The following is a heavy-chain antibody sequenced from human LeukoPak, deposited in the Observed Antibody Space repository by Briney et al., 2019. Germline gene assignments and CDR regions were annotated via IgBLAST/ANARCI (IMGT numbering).Heavy chain of an antibody. J-gene: IGHJ4*02. CDR1: GFTFSNYG. V-gene: IGHV3-33*01. D-gene: IGHD3-22*01. Sequence: PGTSLRLSCAASGFTFSNYGMHWVRQAPGKGLEWVALIWYHGNDADYVDSVKGRFTISKDNSKNMLYLQMNSLRAEDTAVYYCARVGGYYSDYWGQGTLVTVSS. CDR2: IWYHGNDA. CDR3: ARVGGYYSDY.